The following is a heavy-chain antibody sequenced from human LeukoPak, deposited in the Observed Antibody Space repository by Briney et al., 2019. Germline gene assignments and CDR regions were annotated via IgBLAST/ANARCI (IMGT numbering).Heavy chain of an antibody. CDR2: MYYSGYT. CDR1: GGSISSGGYY. CDR3: AREVVSMIEVGYFDY. D-gene: IGHD3-22*01. J-gene: IGHJ4*02. Sequence: SQTLSLTCTVSGGSISSGGYYWNWIRQHPGKGLEWIGHMYYSGYTYYNPSLQSRVTISVDTSKNQFSLKLRSVTAADTAVYYCAREVVSMIEVGYFDYWGQGTLVTVSS. V-gene: IGHV4-31*03.